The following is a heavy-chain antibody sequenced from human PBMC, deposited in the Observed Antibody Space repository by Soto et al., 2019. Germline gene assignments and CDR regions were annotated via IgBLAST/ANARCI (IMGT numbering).Heavy chain of an antibody. Sequence: SETLSLTCTVSGGSISSGGYYWSWIRQHPGKGLEWIGYIYYSGSTYYNPSLKSRVTISVDTSKNQFSLKLSSVTAADTAVYYCARDIGDNKNWFDPWGQGTLVTVSS. J-gene: IGHJ5*02. CDR1: GGSISSGGYY. D-gene: IGHD2-21*02. CDR3: ARDIGDNKNWFDP. V-gene: IGHV4-31*03. CDR2: IYYSGST.